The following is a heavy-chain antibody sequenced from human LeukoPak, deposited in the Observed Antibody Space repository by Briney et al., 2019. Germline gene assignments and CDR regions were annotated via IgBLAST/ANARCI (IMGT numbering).Heavy chain of an antibody. CDR2: INWNGGST. J-gene: IGHJ5*02. CDR3: ARDMVGTSSNWFDP. CDR1: GFTFDDYG. V-gene: IGHV3-20*01. D-gene: IGHD1-26*01. Sequence: GGSLRLSCAASGFTFDDYGMSWVRQAPGKGLEWVPGINWNGGSTGYADSVKGRFTISRDNAKNSLYLQMNSLRAEDTALYLCARDMVGTSSNWFDPWGQGTLVTVSS.